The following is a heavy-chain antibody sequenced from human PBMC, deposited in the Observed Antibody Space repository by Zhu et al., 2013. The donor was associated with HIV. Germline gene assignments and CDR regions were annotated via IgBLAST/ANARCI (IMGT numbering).Heavy chain of an antibody. V-gene: IGHV1-46*01. CDR3: ARDWGSEDAFDI. D-gene: IGHD7-27*01. CDR1: GYTFISYY. Sequence: QVNLVQSGAEVKKPGASMNISCKASGYTFISYYIHWVRQAPGQGLEWMGTINPSGGSTTYAQNFQGRVTMTSDTSSSTLYMELSSLRSEDTAVYYCARDWGSEDAFDIVGPRDIGLSFLQ. J-gene: IGHJ3*02. CDR2: INPSGGST.